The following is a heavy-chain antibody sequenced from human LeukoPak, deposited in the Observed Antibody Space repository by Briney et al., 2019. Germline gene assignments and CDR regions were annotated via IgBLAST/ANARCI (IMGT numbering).Heavy chain of an antibody. CDR2: ISSSGSTI. J-gene: IGHJ3*02. CDR3: AREVVYDGSGYYSGDAFDI. CDR1: GFTFSDYY. Sequence: PGGSLRLSCAASGFTFSDYYMSWIRQAPGKGLEWVSYISSSGSTIYYADSVKGRFTISRDNAKNSLYLQMNSLRAEDTAVYYCAREVVYDGSGYYSGDAFDIWGQGTMVTVSS. V-gene: IGHV3-11*01. D-gene: IGHD3-22*01.